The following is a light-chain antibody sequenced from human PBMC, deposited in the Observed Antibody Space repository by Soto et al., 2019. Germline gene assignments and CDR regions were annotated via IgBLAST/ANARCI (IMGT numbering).Light chain of an antibody. CDR3: QQRSSWPLT. Sequence: EILMTQSPSTLAVSPGERATLSCRASERISNDLAWYQQKPGQAPRLLIYDASNRATGIPARFRGSGSGTDSTLSITSLEPEDIAVYYCQQRSSWPLTFGGGTKVDIK. CDR2: DAS. V-gene: IGKV3-11*01. CDR1: ERISND. J-gene: IGKJ4*01.